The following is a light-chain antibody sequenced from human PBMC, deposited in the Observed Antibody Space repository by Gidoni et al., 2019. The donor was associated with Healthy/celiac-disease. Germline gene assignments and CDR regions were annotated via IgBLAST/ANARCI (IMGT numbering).Light chain of an antibody. Sequence: DIQMPHPPSTLSASVGDRVTITCRASQSISSWLAWYQQKPGKAPKLLIYDAASLESGVPSRFSGSGSGTEFTLTISSLQPDDFATYYCQQYNSYSPWTFGQGTKVEIK. CDR3: QQYNSYSPWT. CDR2: DAA. CDR1: QSISSW. J-gene: IGKJ1*01. V-gene: IGKV1-5*01.